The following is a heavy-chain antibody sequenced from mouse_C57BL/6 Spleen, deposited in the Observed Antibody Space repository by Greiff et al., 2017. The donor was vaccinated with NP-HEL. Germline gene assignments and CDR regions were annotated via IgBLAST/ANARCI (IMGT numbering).Heavy chain of an antibody. CDR3: ARCYGNPCYFDY. CDR2: INPNNGGT. CDR1: GYTFTDYY. J-gene: IGHJ2*01. V-gene: IGHV1-26*01. D-gene: IGHD1-1*01. Sequence: EVQLQQSGPELVKPGASVKISCKASGYTFTDYYMNWVKQSHGKSLEWIGDINPNNGGTSYNQKFKGKATLTVDKSSSTAYMELRSLTSEDSAVYYCARCYGNPCYFDYWGQGTTLTVSS.